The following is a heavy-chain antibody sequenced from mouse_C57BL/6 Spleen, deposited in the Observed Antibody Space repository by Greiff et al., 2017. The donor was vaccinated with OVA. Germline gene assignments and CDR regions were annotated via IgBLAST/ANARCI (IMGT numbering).Heavy chain of an antibody. CDR3: ARDDYDGYYGYAMDY. D-gene: IGHD2-3*01. V-gene: IGHV3-6*01. J-gene: IGHJ4*01. Sequence: EVQLVESGPGLVKPSQSLSLTCSVTGYSITSGYYWNWIRQFPGNKLEWMGYISYDGSNNYNPSLKNRISITRDTSKNQFFLKLNSVTTEDTATYYCARDDYDGYYGYAMDYWGQGTSVTVSS. CDR2: ISYDGSN. CDR1: GYSITSGYY.